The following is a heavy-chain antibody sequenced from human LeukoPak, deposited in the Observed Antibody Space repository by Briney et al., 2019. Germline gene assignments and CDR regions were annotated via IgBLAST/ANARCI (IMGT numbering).Heavy chain of an antibody. Sequence: PSETLSLTCTVSGGSISSGGYYWSWIRRHPGKGLEWIGYIYYSGSTYYNPSLKSRVTISVDTSKNQFSLKLSSVTAADTAVYYCARGYYDFWSAPLYYYYGMDVWGQGTTVTVSS. CDR3: ARGYYDFWSAPLYYYYGMDV. J-gene: IGHJ6*02. D-gene: IGHD3-3*01. V-gene: IGHV4-31*03. CDR1: GGSISSGGYY. CDR2: IYYSGST.